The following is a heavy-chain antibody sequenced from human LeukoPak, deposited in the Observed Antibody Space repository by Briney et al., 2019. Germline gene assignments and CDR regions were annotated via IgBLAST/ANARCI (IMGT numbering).Heavy chain of an antibody. D-gene: IGHD6-13*01. J-gene: IGHJ4*02. CDR2: IYHSGST. CDR3: ASRIAAPFDY. V-gene: IGHV4-38-2*02. Sequence: SETLSLTCTVSGYSISSGYYWGWIRQPPGKGLEWIGSIYHSGSTYYNPSLKSRVTISVDTSKNQFSLKLSSVTAADTAVYYCASRIAAPFDYWGQGTLVTVSS. CDR1: GYSISSGYY.